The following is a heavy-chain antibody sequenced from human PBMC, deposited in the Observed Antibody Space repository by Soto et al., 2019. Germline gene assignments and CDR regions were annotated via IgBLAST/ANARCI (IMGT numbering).Heavy chain of an antibody. D-gene: IGHD2-2*01. Sequence: QVQLVQSGAEVKKPGSSVKVSCKASGGTFSSYAISWVRQAPGQGLEWMGGIIPIFGTANYAQKFQGRVTITADESTSTAYMELSSLRSEDKAVYYCARDQRRSTSFDSTGYYYDMDVWGQGTTVTVS. V-gene: IGHV1-69*01. J-gene: IGHJ6*01. CDR3: ARDQRRSTSFDSTGYYYDMDV. CDR1: GGTFSSYA. CDR2: IIPIFGTA.